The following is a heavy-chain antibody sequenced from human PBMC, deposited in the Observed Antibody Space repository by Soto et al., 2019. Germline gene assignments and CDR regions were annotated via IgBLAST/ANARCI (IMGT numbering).Heavy chain of an antibody. D-gene: IGHD3-10*02. CDR2: ITGTSAFL. J-gene: IGHJ4*02. Sequence: EVQLLQSAGGLVKPGGSLRLSCAASGFVFSDFQLNWVRQAPGRGLEWLASITGTSAFLFYADSIKGRFTISRDNPKNFLFLQMDSMGPEVTAVYYCARDNLAVQGAFDHWGQGALVTVSS. V-gene: IGHV3-21*02. CDR1: GFVFSDFQ. CDR3: ARDNLAVQGAFDH.